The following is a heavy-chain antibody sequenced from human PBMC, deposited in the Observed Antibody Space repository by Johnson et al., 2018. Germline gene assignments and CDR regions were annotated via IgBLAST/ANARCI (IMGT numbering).Heavy chain of an antibody. CDR2: IYYDGSNK. V-gene: IGHV3-30*03. D-gene: IGHD6-13*01. Sequence: QVQLVQSGGGVVQPGRSLRLSCAASGFTFSSYGIHWVRQAPGKGLAWVAVIYYDGSNKYDVDSVKGRFTISRDNSKKPRYLQMNSLRVEDTAFYYCARGWGSGYWGGSSCYDNMDVWGKGTTVTVSS. J-gene: IGHJ6*03. CDR3: ARGWGSGYWGGSSCYDNMDV. CDR1: GFTFSSYG.